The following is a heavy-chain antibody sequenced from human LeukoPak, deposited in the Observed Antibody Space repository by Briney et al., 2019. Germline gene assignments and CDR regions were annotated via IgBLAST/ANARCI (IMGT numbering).Heavy chain of an antibody. J-gene: IGHJ4*02. Sequence: AGGSLRLSCAASGFTFSSYSMNWVRQAPGKGLEWVSSISSSSSYIYYADSVKGRFTISRDNAKNSLYLQMNSLRAEDTAVYYCARDGSYSSGYYYYFDYWGQGTLVTVSS. CDR3: ARDGSYSSGYYYYFDY. CDR2: ISSSSSYI. V-gene: IGHV3-21*01. CDR1: GFTFSSYS. D-gene: IGHD3-22*01.